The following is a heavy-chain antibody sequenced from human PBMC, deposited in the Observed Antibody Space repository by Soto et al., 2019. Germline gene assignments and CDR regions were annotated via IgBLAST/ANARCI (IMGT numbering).Heavy chain of an antibody. V-gene: IGHV4-31*03. J-gene: IGHJ4*02. CDR2: IYHTGST. CDR3: ARATGTLWSRHCDY. D-gene: IGHD7-27*01. Sequence: SETLSFTCSVSGGSISTVGHYWTWIRQPPGKSLEWIGSIYHTGSTYYSKSLRSRLTMSVDTSKSQFSLRLSSVTAADTAVYYCARATGTLWSRHCDYWGQGGLVTVSS. CDR1: GGSISTVGHY.